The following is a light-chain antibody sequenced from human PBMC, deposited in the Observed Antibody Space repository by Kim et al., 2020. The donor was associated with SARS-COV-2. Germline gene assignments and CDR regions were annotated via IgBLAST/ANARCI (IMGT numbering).Light chain of an antibody. CDR1: QSVSSSY. CDR2: GAS. Sequence: LSPGERATRSCRASQSVSSSYLAWYQQKPGQAPRLLIYGASSRATGIPDRFSGSGSGTDFTLTISRLEPEDFAVYYCQQYGSSPRFGQGTKVEIK. V-gene: IGKV3-20*01. CDR3: QQYGSSPR. J-gene: IGKJ1*01.